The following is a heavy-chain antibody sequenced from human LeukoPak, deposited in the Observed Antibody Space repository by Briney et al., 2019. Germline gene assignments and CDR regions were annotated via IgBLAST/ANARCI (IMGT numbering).Heavy chain of an antibody. CDR2: INPNSGGA. J-gene: IGHJ4*02. CDR3: ARVVLRAYSGYEDYFDY. D-gene: IGHD5-12*01. Sequence: ASVKVSCKASGYTFTGYYMHWVRQAPGQGLEWMGWINPNSGGANYAQKFQGRVTMTRDTSISTAYMELSRLRSDDTAVYYCARVVLRAYSGYEDYFDYWGQGTLVTVSS. CDR1: GYTFTGYY. V-gene: IGHV1-2*02.